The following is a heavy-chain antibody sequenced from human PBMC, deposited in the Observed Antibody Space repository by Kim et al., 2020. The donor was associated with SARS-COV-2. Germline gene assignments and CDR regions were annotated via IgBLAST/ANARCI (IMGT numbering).Heavy chain of an antibody. CDR3: ARGWYSSSWDY. CDR1: RFTFSSYW. Sequence: GGSLRLSCAASRFTFSSYWMSWVRQAPGKGLEWVANLKQDGSEKYYVDSVKGRFTISRDNAKNSLYLQMNSLRAEDTAVYYCARGWYSSSWDYWGQGTLVTVSS. V-gene: IGHV3-7*03. CDR2: LKQDGSEK. J-gene: IGHJ4*02. D-gene: IGHD6-13*01.